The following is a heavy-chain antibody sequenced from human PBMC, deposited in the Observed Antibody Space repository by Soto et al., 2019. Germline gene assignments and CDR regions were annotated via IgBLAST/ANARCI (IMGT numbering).Heavy chain of an antibody. D-gene: IGHD3-10*01. Sequence: ASVKVSCKASGYTFTSYGISWVRQAPGQGLEWMGWISAYNGNTNYAQKLQGRVTMTTDTSTSTAYMELRSLRSDDTAVYYCARESSLSYYGSGSYPFASDYWGQGTLLTVSS. CDR1: GYTFTSYG. CDR2: ISAYNGNT. CDR3: ARESSLSYYGSGSYPFASDY. V-gene: IGHV1-18*01. J-gene: IGHJ4*02.